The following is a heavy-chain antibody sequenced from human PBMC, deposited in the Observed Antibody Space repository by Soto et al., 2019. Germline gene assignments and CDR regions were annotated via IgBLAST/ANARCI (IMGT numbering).Heavy chain of an antibody. V-gene: IGHV1-18*01. CDR1: GYTFTSYG. J-gene: IGHJ4*02. CDR3: ERFERYSSSWYY. CDR2: ISAYNGNT. Sequence: QVQLVQSGAEVKKPGASVKVSCKASGYTFTSYGISWVRQAPGQGLEWLGWISAYNGNTNYAQKRQGRVTMTTDTTTSTAYMERRSLRSDDTAVYYCERFERYSSSWYYWGQGTLVTVSS. D-gene: IGHD6-13*01.